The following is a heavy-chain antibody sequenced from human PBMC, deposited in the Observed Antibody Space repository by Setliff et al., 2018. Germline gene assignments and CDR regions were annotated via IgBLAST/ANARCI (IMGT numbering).Heavy chain of an antibody. CDR2: MNPNTGGT. D-gene: IGHD5-12*01. J-gene: IGHJ4*02. CDR3: ARAVSGYDYHYFDK. CDR1: GYTFTGYY. Sequence: ASVKVSCKASGYTFTGYYMHWVRQAPGQGLEWMGWMNPNTGGTTYAQAFQAGITMTRDTSISTAYMELSRLTSDDSAVYYCARAVSGYDYHYFDKWGQGTLVTVSS. V-gene: IGHV1-2*02.